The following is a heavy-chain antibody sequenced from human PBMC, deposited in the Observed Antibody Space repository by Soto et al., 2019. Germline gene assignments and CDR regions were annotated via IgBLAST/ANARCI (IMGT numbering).Heavy chain of an antibody. CDR3: ARTALVRGVTQPYYYFMDV. D-gene: IGHD3-10*01. J-gene: IGHJ6*03. Sequence: SETLSLTCSVSGGSINSYYWSWIRQPPGKGLEWIGYIYYSGGTKYNPSLKSRVTIPVDTSKNQFSLRLTSVTAADTALYYCARTALVRGVTQPYYYFMDVWGKGTTVTVSS. CDR1: GGSINSYY. CDR2: IYYSGGT. V-gene: IGHV4-59*01.